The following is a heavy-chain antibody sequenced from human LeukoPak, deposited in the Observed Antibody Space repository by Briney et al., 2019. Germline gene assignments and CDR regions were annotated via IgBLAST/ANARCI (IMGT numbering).Heavy chain of an antibody. CDR2: ISYEGSNK. V-gene: IGHV3-30*18. D-gene: IGHD1-7*01. Sequence: GRSLRLSCAASGFSFSTYAMHCVRQAPGKGLEWVAFISYEGSNKYYTDSVKGRFTVSRDNSKNTLYLQMNTLRAEDTAGYRCAKDYGMGTYFGNWGQGALVAVSS. J-gene: IGHJ4*02. CDR3: AKDYGMGTYFGN. CDR1: GFSFSTYA.